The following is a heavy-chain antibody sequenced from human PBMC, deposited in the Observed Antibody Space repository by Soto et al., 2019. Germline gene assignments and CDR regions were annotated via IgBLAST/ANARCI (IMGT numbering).Heavy chain of an antibody. CDR1: GFSLSTSAVG. V-gene: IGHV2-5*02. D-gene: IGHD6-19*01. CDR2: IDWDDDK. CDR3: ARSKYGSAWTRDY. Sequence: QITLKESGPTLVKPTQTLTLTCTFSGFSLSTSAVGVGWIRQPPGKALEWLAIIDWDDDKHYSPSLKSRLVITKVTSKNQVVLTMTNMDPVDTATYYCARSKYGSAWTRDYWGQGTLVTVSS. J-gene: IGHJ4*02.